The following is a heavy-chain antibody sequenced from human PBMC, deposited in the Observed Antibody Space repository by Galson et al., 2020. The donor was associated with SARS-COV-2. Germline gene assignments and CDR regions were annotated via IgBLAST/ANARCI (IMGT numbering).Heavy chain of an antibody. CDR2: ISDSGATV. CDR3: DYGGN. D-gene: IGHD4-17*01. V-gene: IGHV3-23*01. Sequence: GGSLRLSCAASGFAFSNYAMGWVRQAPGKGLEWISAISDSGATVYFADSVRGRFAISRDNSEYTLYLQMNSLRAEDTAMYFCDYGGNWGQGILVTVSS. J-gene: IGHJ4*02. CDR1: GFAFSNYA.